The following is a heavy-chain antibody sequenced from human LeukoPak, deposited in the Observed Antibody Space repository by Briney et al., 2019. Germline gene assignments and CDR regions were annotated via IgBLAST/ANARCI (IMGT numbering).Heavy chain of an antibody. J-gene: IGHJ4*02. CDR3: ASSFIAAAGTFRAFDY. CDR1: GGSISSYY. D-gene: IGHD6-13*01. V-gene: IGHV4-59*01. Sequence: LSETLSLTCTVSGGSISSYYWSWIRQPPGKGLEWIGYIYYSGSTNYNPSLKSRVTISVDTSKNQFSLKLSSVTAADTAVYYCASSFIAAAGTFRAFDYWGQGTLVTVSS. CDR2: IYYSGST.